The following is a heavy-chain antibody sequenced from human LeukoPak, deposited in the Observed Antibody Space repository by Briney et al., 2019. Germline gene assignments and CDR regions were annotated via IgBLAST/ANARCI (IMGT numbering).Heavy chain of an antibody. CDR2: IKSKTDGGTT. V-gene: IGHV3-15*07. CDR3: TTGVELYYYDSSGYYHL. J-gene: IGHJ4*02. D-gene: IGHD3-22*01. CDR1: GFTFSNAW. Sequence: GSLRLSCAASGFTFSNAWMSRVRQAPGKGLEWVXRIKSKTDGGTTDYAAPVKGRFTISRYDSKNTLYLQMNGLKTEDTAVYYCTTGVELYYYDSSGYYHLWGQGTLVTVSS.